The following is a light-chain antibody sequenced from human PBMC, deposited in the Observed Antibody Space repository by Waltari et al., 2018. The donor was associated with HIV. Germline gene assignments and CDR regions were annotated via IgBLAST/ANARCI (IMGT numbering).Light chain of an antibody. CDR1: QTIFYESNNKNY. J-gene: IGKJ2*01. V-gene: IGKV4-1*01. CDR3: QQFYRTPYT. CDR2: WAS. Sequence: DIVMTQSPESLAVSLGERATINCKSSQTIFYESNNKNYLAWYQRKPGQSPKLLVSWASNREFGVPDRFSGSGSGTDFTLTISSLQAEDVAVYYCQQFYRTPYTFGQGTRLEFK.